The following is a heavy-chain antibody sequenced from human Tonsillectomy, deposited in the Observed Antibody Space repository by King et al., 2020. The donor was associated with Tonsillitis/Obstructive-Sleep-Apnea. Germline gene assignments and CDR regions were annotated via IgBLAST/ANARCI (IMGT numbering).Heavy chain of an antibody. D-gene: IGHD3-22*01. CDR3: ASHEDTSGYYGAFDI. V-gene: IGHV5-51*01. CDR2: LYPGDSDT. J-gene: IGHJ3*02. CDR1: GSRFPRSW. Sequence: PVASLPISCPGSGSRFPRSWLGWVRQLPGPGLAWLGLLYPGDSDTRYSPAFHGQVTIAADKSISTAYLPWSSRTASDHAMYYCASHEDTSGYYGAFDIWGQGTMVTVSS.